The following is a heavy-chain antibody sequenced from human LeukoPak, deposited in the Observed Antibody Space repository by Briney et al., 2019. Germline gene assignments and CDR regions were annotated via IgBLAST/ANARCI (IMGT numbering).Heavy chain of an antibody. D-gene: IGHD1-7*01. CDR1: GGSISTNY. CDR2: VSASGNT. Sequence: PSETLSLTCTVSGGSISTNYWTWIRQPAGRGLEWIGRVSASGNTRYNPSLESRVTMSVDTSKNQFSLSLTSVTAADTGVYFCATGLAGNYDFNCFDPGGQGTLVTVSS. CDR3: ATGLAGNYDFNCFDP. J-gene: IGHJ5*02. V-gene: IGHV4-4*07.